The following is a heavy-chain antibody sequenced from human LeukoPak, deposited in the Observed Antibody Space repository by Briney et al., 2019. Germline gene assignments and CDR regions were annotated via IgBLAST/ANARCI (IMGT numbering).Heavy chain of an antibody. CDR1: GGTFNSYA. V-gene: IGHV1-18*01. D-gene: IGHD2-21*01. CDR2: ISAYNGNT. Sequence: ASVKVSCKASGGTFNSYAISWVRQAPGQGLEWMGWISAYNGNTNYAQKLQGRVTMTTDTSTSTAYMELRSLRSDDTAVYYCARDSRDSTYYMDVWGKGTTVTVSS. CDR3: ARDSRDSTYYMDV. J-gene: IGHJ6*03.